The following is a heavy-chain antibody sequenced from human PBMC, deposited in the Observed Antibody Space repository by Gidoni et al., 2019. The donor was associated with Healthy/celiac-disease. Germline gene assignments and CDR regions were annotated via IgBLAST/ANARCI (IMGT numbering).Heavy chain of an antibody. CDR1: GYSFTSYW. J-gene: IGHJ6*02. Sequence: EVQLVQSGAEVKKPGESLRISCKGSGYSFTSYWLSWVRQMPGKGLVWMGRIDPSDSYTNYSPSFQGHVTISADKSISTAYLQWSSLKASDTAMYYCASPGGTAAGTESYYYYGMDVWGQGTTVTVSS. V-gene: IGHV5-10-1*03. CDR3: ASPGGTAAGTESYYYYGMDV. D-gene: IGHD6-13*01. CDR2: IDPSDSYT.